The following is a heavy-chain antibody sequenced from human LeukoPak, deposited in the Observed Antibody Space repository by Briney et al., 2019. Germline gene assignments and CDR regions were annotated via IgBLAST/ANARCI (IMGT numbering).Heavy chain of an antibody. CDR3: AKDLVIAVAGPGDY. Sequence: GGSLRLSCAASGFTFSSYGMHWVRQAPGKGLEWVAVISYDGSNKYYADSVKGRFTISRDNSKNTLYLQMNSLRAEDTAVYYCAKDLVIAVAGPGDYWGRGPRVTVS. CDR1: GFTFSSYG. D-gene: IGHD6-19*01. J-gene: IGHJ4*02. V-gene: IGHV3-30*18. CDR2: ISYDGSNK.